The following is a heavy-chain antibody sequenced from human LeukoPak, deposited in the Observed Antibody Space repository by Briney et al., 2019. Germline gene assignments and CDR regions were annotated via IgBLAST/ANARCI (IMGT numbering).Heavy chain of an antibody. CDR1: GYTFTSYY. Sequence: ASVKVSCKASGYTFTSYYMHWVRQAPGQGLEWMGIINPSGGSTSYAQKFQGRVTMTEDTSTDTAYMELSSLRSEDTAVYYCATDHPNYDFWSGRSSLFDYWGQGTLVTVSS. D-gene: IGHD3-3*01. V-gene: IGHV1-46*01. J-gene: IGHJ4*02. CDR2: INPSGGST. CDR3: ATDHPNYDFWSGRSSLFDY.